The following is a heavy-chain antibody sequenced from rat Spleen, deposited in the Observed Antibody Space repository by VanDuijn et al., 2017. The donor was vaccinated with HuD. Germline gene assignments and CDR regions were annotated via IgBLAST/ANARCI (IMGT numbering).Heavy chain of an antibody. CDR2: ISTDGTSV. J-gene: IGHJ2*01. CDR3: AKGGYYSSYSPFDY. D-gene: IGHD1-2*01. CDR1: GFTFSNYW. Sequence: EVQLVETGGGLVQPGRSLKLSCVASGFTFSNYWMSWIRQAPVKGLEWVSSISTDGTSVYYLDSVKGRFTISRDNAENTVYLQMNSLRAEDKETYYCAKGGYYSSYSPFDYWGQGVMVTVSS. V-gene: IGHV5-58*01.